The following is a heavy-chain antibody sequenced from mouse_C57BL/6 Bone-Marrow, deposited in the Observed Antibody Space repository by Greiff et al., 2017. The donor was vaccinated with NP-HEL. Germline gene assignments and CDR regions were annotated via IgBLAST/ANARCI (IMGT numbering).Heavy chain of an antibody. Sequence: QVQLQQPGPELVMPGASVKLSCKASGYTFTSYWLPWVKQRPGQSLEWIGEIDPSASYTTYNQKFKGKSTLPVAKSSSPAYMQLSSLTAEDSAVYYCAKGGSGGYFDFWGTGTTVTVSS. CDR1: GYTFTSYW. CDR3: AKGGSGGYFDF. CDR2: IDPSASYT. V-gene: IGHV1-69*01. J-gene: IGHJ1*03. D-gene: IGHD1-1*01.